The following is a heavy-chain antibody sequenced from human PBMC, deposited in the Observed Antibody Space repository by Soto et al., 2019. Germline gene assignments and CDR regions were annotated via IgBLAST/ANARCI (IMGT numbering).Heavy chain of an antibody. Sequence: QVQLVESGGGLVKPGGSLRLSCAASGFTFSDYYMTWIRQAPGKGLEWVSYITSSGSTIHYADSVRGRFTMSRDNARNSLSLQMNSLRVEDTAVYYCAKEYYYYDSSGYGGGAFDIWGQGTMVTVSS. CDR1: GFTFSDYY. V-gene: IGHV3-11*01. J-gene: IGHJ3*02. CDR3: AKEYYYYDSSGYGGGAFDI. D-gene: IGHD3-22*01. CDR2: ITSSGSTI.